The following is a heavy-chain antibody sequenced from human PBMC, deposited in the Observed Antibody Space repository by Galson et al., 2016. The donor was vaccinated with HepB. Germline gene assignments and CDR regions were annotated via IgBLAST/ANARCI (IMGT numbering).Heavy chain of an antibody. D-gene: IGHD5-12*01. CDR2: IDWDDDK. CDR1: GFSLSTSRMC. Sequence: PALVKPTQTLTLTCTFSGFSLSTSRMCVSWIRRPPGKALEWLARIDWDDDKYYSTSLKTRLTISKDTSKNQVVLTMTNMDPVDTATYYCARRSGYDLGGAFDIWGQGTMVTVSS. V-gene: IGHV2-70*11. J-gene: IGHJ3*02. CDR3: ARRSGYDLGGAFDI.